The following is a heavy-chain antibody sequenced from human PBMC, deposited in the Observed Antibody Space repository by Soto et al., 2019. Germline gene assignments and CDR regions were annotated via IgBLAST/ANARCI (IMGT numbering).Heavy chain of an antibody. CDR3: GRYKFFYDFWTAYYVFAI. CDR2: INHSGST. Sequence: SETLSLTCAVYGGSFSGYYWSWIRQPPGKGLEWIGEINHSGSTNYNPSLKSRVTISVDTSKNQFSLKLSSVTAADTAVYYCGRYKFFYDFWTAYYVFAICRQGTMLTLSS. V-gene: IGHV4-34*01. J-gene: IGHJ3*02. CDR1: GGSFSGYY. D-gene: IGHD3-3*01.